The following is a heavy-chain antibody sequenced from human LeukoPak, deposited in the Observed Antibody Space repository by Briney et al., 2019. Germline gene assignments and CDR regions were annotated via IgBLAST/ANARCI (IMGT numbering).Heavy chain of an antibody. CDR2: ISNDGSDK. CDR1: GFTFSNYA. J-gene: IGHJ4*02. D-gene: IGHD3-22*01. CDR3: ARGTYYYDTSGYYSGGLGY. Sequence: PGGSLRLSCAASGFTFSNYAMHWVRQAPGKGLECVAVISNDGSDKYYADSVKGRFIIPRDNSENTLYLQMNSLRAEDTAVYYCARGTYYYDTSGYYSGGLGYWGQGTLVTVSS. V-gene: IGHV3-30*04.